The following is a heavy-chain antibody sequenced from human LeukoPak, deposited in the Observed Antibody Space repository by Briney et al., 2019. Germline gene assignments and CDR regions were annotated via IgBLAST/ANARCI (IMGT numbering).Heavy chain of an antibody. CDR3: ATNLPGYSYGYWVA. D-gene: IGHD5-18*01. V-gene: IGHV4-59*01. Sequence: SETLSLTCTVASGSISSYYWSWIRQPPGKGLEWIGYIYYSGSTNYNPSLKSRVTISVDTSKNQFSLKLSSVTAGDTAVYYCATNLPGYSYGYWVAWGQGTLVTVSS. CDR1: SGSISSYY. CDR2: IYYSGST. J-gene: IGHJ5*02.